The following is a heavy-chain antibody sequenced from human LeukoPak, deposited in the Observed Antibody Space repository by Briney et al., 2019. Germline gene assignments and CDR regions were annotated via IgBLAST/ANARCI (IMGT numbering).Heavy chain of an antibody. V-gene: IGHV3-74*01. J-gene: IGHJ4*02. Sequence: PGGSLRLSCAASGFIFTKYWMHWVRQAPGKGLVWVSHVNSDGSATSYADSVKGRFTISRDNAKNTVYLHMNSLRVVDTAVYYCTSFYETNWGQGTLVTVSS. D-gene: IGHD2/OR15-2a*01. CDR1: GFIFTKYW. CDR3: TSFYETN. CDR2: VNSDGSAT.